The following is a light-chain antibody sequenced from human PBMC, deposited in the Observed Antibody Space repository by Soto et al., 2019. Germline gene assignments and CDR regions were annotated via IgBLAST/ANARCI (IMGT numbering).Light chain of an antibody. CDR1: QSFSSS. J-gene: IGKJ4*01. V-gene: IGKV3-11*01. CDR3: QQRSNWPLP. Sequence: EIVLTQSPATLSLSPGERATLSCRASQSFSSSLAWYQQKPGQPPRLLIYDASNRATGIPARFSGSGSGTDFTLTIRSLEPEDFAVYYCQQRSNWPLPFGGGTQVEIK. CDR2: DAS.